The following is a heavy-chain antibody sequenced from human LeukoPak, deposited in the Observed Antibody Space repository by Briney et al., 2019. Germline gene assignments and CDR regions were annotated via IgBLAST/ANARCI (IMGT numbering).Heavy chain of an antibody. D-gene: IGHD3-9*01. J-gene: IGHJ5*02. CDR1: GYTLTIYG. V-gene: IGHV1-18*01. Sequence: ASVKVSCKASGYTLTIYGISWVRQAPGKGREWMGWISAYNGNTNYAQKLQGRVTMTTDTSTSTAYMELRRLRSDDTAVYYCASGRMYYDILTGYYMGNWFDTWGQGTLVTVSS. CDR3: ASGRMYYDILTGYYMGNWFDT. CDR2: ISAYNGNT.